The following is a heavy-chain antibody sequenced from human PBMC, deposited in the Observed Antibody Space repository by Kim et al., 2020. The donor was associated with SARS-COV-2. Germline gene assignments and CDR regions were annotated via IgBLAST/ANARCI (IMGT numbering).Heavy chain of an antibody. Sequence: GGSLRLSCAASGFTFDTYGMHWVRQAPGKGLEWVAAISYDGRYEYYADSMKGRFTISRDNFKNTLYLQMNSLRTGDTAVYYCAKDLGNLGVLFYFDHWGQGSLVTVSS. J-gene: IGHJ4*02. CDR2: ISYDGRYE. CDR3: AKDLGNLGVLFYFDH. D-gene: IGHD2-15*01. V-gene: IGHV3-30*18. CDR1: GFTFDTYG.